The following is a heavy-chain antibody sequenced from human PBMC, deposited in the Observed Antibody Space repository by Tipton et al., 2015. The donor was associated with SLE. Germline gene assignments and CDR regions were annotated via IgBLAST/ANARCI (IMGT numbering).Heavy chain of an antibody. Sequence: TLSLTCTVSGGSISSHYWSWIRQPPGKGLEWVGDIYYSGSTNYNPSLKSRVTISVDTSKNQFSLRLSSVTAADTAVYYCARGVAATGGYNWFDPWGQGTLVTVSS. CDR3: ARGVAATGGYNWFDP. J-gene: IGHJ5*02. V-gene: IGHV4-59*11. CDR1: GGSISSHY. D-gene: IGHD6-13*01. CDR2: IYYSGST.